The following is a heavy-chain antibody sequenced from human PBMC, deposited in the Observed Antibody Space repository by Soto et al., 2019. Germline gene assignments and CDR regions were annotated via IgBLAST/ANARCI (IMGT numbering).Heavy chain of an antibody. V-gene: IGHV1-69*13. CDR3: ERVVRDYYDSSGYSSGNNWFDP. D-gene: IGHD3-22*01. Sequence: ASVKVSCKASGGTFSSYAISWVRQAPGQGLEWMGGIIPIFGTANYAQKFQGRVTINADESTSTAYMELSSLRYEDTDVYYCERVVRDYYDSSGYSSGNNWFDPWGQGNLVTVSS. CDR2: IIPIFGTA. J-gene: IGHJ5*02. CDR1: GGTFSSYA.